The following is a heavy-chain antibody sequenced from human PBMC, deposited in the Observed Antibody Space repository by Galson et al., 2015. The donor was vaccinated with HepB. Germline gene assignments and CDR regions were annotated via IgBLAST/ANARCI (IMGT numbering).Heavy chain of an antibody. V-gene: IGHV4-4*02. CDR2: IFHRGDT. Sequence: ETLSLTCAVSGGSISSRNWWNWVRQSPGKGLEWIGEIFHRGDTNYNPALRSRVTMSIDTSKNQFSLRLTSVTAAYAAVYYCAATYTNGPSPEAFETWGQGTVITVSS. CDR3: AATYTNGPSPEAFET. J-gene: IGHJ3*02. CDR1: GGSISSRNW. D-gene: IGHD2-8*01.